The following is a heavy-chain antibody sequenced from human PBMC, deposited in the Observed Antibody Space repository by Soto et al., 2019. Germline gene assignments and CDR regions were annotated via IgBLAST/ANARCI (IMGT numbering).Heavy chain of an antibody. CDR1: GGSISSYY. D-gene: IGHD3-3*01. CDR3: ARGDLWSGIDY. V-gene: IGHV4-59*01. Sequence: PSETLSLTCTVSGGSISSYYWSWIRQPPGKGLEWIGYIYYSGSTNYNPSLKSRVTISVDTSKNQFSLKLSSVTAADTAVYYCARGDLWSGIDYWGQGTLVTVSS. CDR2: IYYSGST. J-gene: IGHJ4*02.